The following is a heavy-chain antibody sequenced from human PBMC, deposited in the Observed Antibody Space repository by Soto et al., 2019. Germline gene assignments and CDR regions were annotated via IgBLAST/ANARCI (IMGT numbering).Heavy chain of an antibody. J-gene: IGHJ5*02. D-gene: IGHD3-22*01. Sequence: PSETLSLTCTVSGGAITAYYWSWIQQPVGEGLQWIGRVYSTGSTNYNPSLRSRVTMSVDTSQNQFFLRLSSVTAADTAVYYCARDEYYDSNNWFDHWGQGILVTVSS. CDR2: VYSTGST. CDR1: GGAITAYY. V-gene: IGHV4-4*07. CDR3: ARDEYYDSNNWFDH.